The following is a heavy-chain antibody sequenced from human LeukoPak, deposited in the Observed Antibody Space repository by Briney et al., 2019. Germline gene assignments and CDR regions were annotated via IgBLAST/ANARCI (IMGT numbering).Heavy chain of an antibody. CDR1: GGTFSSYA. V-gene: IGHV1-69*13. Sequence: ASVKVSCKASGGTFSSYAISWVRHAPGQGLEWMGGIIPIFGTANYAQKFQGRVTITADESTSTAYMELSSVRSEDTAVYYCARGEDGSGPGEGYWGQGTLVTVSS. J-gene: IGHJ4*02. CDR3: ARGEDGSGPGEGY. CDR2: IIPIFGTA. D-gene: IGHD3-10*01.